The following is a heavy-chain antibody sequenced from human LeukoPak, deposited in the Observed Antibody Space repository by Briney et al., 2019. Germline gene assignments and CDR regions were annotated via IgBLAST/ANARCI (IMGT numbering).Heavy chain of an antibody. CDR3: AKLTIFPWFDP. V-gene: IGHV4-4*09. CDR2: IYTSGST. Sequence: SETLSLTCTVSGGSISRYYWSWIRQPPGKGLEWIGYIYTSGSTNYNPSLKSRVTISVDTSKNQFSLKLSSVTAADTAVYYCAKLTIFPWFDPWGQGTLVTVSS. J-gene: IGHJ5*02. D-gene: IGHD3-3*01. CDR1: GGSISRYY.